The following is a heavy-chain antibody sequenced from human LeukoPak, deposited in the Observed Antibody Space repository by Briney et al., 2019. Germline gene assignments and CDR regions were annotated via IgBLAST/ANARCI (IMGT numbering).Heavy chain of an antibody. CDR3: ASLNGYSSGY. CDR2: IYYSGST. CDR1: GGSISSYY. Sequence: PSETLSLTCTVSGGSISSYYWSWIRQPPGKGLEWIGYIYYSGSTNYNPSLKSRVTISVDTSKNQFSLKLSSVTAADTAVYYCASLNGYSSGYWGQEPWSPSPQ. D-gene: IGHD6-19*01. V-gene: IGHV4-59*08. J-gene: IGHJ4*01.